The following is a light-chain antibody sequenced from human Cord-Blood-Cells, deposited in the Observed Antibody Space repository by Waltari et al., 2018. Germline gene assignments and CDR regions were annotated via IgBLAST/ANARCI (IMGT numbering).Light chain of an antibody. V-gene: IGLV2-23*01. CDR3: CSYAGSSTWV. CDR2: EGS. Sequence: QSALTQPASVSGSPGQSITISCTGTSSDVGSYNLVSWYQQHPGKAPQLMIYEGSKRPSGVSNRLSGSKSGNTASLTISGLQAEDEADYSCCSYAGSSTWVFGGGTKLTVL. CDR1: SSDVGSYNL. J-gene: IGLJ3*02.